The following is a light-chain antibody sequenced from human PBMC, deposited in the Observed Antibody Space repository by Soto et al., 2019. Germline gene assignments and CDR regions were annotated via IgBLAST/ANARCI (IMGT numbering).Light chain of an antibody. CDR2: EGN. CDR3: QSYDSSIVV. Sequence: LTQPHSVSESPGKTVTISCTRSSGSIASNYVQWYQQRPGSAPTTVIYEGNQRPPGVPDRFSGSTDGSSNSASLTISGLQTEDEADYYCQSYDSSIVVFGGGTKLTVL. CDR1: SGSIASNY. V-gene: IGLV6-57*04. J-gene: IGLJ2*01.